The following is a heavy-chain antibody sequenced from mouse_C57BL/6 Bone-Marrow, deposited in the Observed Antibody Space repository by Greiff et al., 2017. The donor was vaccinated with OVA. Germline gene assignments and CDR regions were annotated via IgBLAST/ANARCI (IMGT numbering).Heavy chain of an antibody. V-gene: IGHV1-54*01. J-gene: IGHJ4*01. D-gene: IGHD1-1*01. CDR2: INPGSGGT. CDR3: AREEAVVAPMDY. CDR1: GYAFTNYL. Sequence: QVQLQQSGAELVRPGTSVKVSCKASGYAFTNYLIEWVKQRPGQGLEWIGVINPGSGGTNYNEKFKGKATLTADKSSSTAYMQLSSLTSEDSAVYFCAREEAVVAPMDYWGQGTSATVSS.